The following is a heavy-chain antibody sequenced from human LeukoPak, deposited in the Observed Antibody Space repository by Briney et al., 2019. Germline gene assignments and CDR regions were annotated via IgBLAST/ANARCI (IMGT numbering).Heavy chain of an antibody. J-gene: IGHJ4*02. Sequence: GGSLRLSCAASGFTFSSFSMIWVRQAPGKGLEWVSSTSSSSAYTFYAESGKGRFTISRDNAKNSLYLQMNSLRAEESAIYYCARVKSVPASRNSSLGIDYWGQGTLVTVSS. V-gene: IGHV3-21*01. CDR2: TSSSSAYT. CDR1: GFTFSSFS. D-gene: IGHD2-2*01. CDR3: ARVKSVPASRNSSLGIDY.